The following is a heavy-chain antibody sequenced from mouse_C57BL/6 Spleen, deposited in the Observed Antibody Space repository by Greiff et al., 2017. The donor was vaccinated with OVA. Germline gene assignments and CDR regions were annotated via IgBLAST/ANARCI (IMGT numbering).Heavy chain of an antibody. J-gene: IGHJ3*01. Sequence: DVQLVESEGGLVQPGSSMKLSCTASGFTFSDYYMAWVRQVPEKGLEWVANINYDGSSTYYLDSLKSRFIISRDNAKNILYLQMSSLKSEDTATYYCARGDYGNSFAYWGQGTLVTVSA. CDR2: INYDGSST. D-gene: IGHD2-1*01. CDR1: GFTFSDYY. V-gene: IGHV5-16*01. CDR3: ARGDYGNSFAY.